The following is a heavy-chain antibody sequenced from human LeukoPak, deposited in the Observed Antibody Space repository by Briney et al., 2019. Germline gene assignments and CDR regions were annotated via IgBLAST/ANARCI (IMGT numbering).Heavy chain of an antibody. J-gene: IGHJ6*02. CDR3: ARVSGSTSDYYYGMDV. CDR2: INPSGGST. V-gene: IGHV1-46*01. CDR1: GYTFTGYY. D-gene: IGHD2-2*01. Sequence: ASVKVSCKASGYTFTGYYMHWVRQAPGQGLEWMGTINPSGGSTSYPQKFQGRVTMTRDTSTSTVYMELSSLRSEDTAVYYCARVSGSTSDYYYGMDVWGQGTTVTVSS.